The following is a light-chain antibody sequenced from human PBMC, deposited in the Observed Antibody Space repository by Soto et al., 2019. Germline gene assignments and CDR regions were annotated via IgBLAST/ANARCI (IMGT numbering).Light chain of an antibody. J-gene: IGKJ1*01. CDR1: QSVNNI. CDR3: QQYGSSRT. V-gene: IGKV3-20*01. Sequence: DIVLTQSPATLSLSPGERSTLSCRASQSVNNILAWYQQKPGQPPRLLIYVASSRATGIQDRFSGTGSGTDFTLTISRLEPEDFAVYYCQQYGSSRTFGQGTKVDIK. CDR2: VAS.